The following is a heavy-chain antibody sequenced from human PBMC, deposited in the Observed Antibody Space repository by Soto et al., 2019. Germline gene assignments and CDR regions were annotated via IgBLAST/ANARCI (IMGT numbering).Heavy chain of an antibody. V-gene: IGHV5-51*01. CDR3: ARHLNRFYYGLDA. D-gene: IGHD3-9*01. CDR1: IYSFTSYW. Sequence: GESLKISCKGSIYSFTSYWIGWVRQMPGKDLEWIGIIYPDDSDTRYNPSFQGQVTISADKSITTAYLQWSSLKASDTAIYYCARHLNRFYYGLDAWGQGTTVTVSS. CDR2: IYPDDSDT. J-gene: IGHJ6*02.